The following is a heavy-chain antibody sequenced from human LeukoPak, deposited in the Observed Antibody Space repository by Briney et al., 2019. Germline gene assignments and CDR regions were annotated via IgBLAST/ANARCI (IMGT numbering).Heavy chain of an antibody. D-gene: IGHD2-21*02. CDR2: INPDGRDT. J-gene: IGHJ1*01. CDR1: GFTFSRCW. V-gene: IGHV3-7*01. CDR3: TSWGDTTAEYFQR. Sequence: GGSLRLSCVVSGFTFSRCWMNWVRQAPGKGLEWVAHINPDGRDTYYVDSVKGRFTISRDNAQNSMYLQMNSLRVEDTAVYYCTSWGDTTAEYFQRWGQGTLVTVSS.